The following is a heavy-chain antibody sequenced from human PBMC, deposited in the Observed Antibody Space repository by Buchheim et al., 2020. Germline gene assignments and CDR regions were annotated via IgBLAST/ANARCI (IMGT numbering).Heavy chain of an antibody. Sequence: EVQLLESGGGLVQPGGSLRLSCAASGFTFSSYAMSWVRQAPGKGLEWVSAISGSGGSTYYADSVKGRFTISRDNSKNTLYLQMNSLRAKDTAVYYCAKDYDVDTAMAIASGYFDYWGQGAL. J-gene: IGHJ4*02. CDR1: GFTFSSYA. CDR2: ISGSGGST. D-gene: IGHD5-18*01. CDR3: AKDYDVDTAMAIASGYFDY. V-gene: IGHV3-23*01.